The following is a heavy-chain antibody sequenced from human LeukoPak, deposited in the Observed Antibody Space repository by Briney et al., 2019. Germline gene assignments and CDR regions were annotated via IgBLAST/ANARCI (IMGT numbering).Heavy chain of an antibody. J-gene: IGHJ6*02. CDR1: GFTFSSYA. CDR3: ARDPGVTLATDYGMDV. D-gene: IGHD5-12*01. CDR2: ISYDGSNK. Sequence: GGSPRLSCAASGFTFSSYAMHWVRQAPGKGLEWVAVISYDGSNKYYADSVKGRFTISRDNSKNTLYLQMNSLRAEDTAVYYCARDPGVTLATDYGMDVWGQGTTVTVSS. V-gene: IGHV3-30-3*01.